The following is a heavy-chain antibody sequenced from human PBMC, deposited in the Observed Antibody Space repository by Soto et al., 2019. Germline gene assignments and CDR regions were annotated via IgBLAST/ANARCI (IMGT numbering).Heavy chain of an antibody. V-gene: IGHV5-51*01. D-gene: IGHD2-15*01. J-gene: IGHJ4*02. Sequence: GESLKISCKGSGYSFTNFWIGWVRQMPGKGLEWMGIIYPGDSDTRYSPSFQGQVTFSADKSITTAYLQWGSLKASDTAMYYCARLLGYCSGGSCSVDYFDYWGQGTLVTVSS. CDR1: GYSFTNFW. CDR3: ARLLGYCSGGSCSVDYFDY. CDR2: IYPGDSDT.